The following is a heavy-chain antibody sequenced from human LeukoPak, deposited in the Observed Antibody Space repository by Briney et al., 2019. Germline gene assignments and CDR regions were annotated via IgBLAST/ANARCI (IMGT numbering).Heavy chain of an antibody. CDR1: GGSISSSNDH. D-gene: IGHD3-22*01. Sequence: KPSETLSLTCTVSGGSISSSNDHWGWIRQPPGKGLEWIGSMYYSGSGYYNPSLKSRVTISVDTSKNQFSLKLTSVTAADTAVYFCVDYDTQKGWFDPWGQGTLVSVSS. CDR2: MYYSGSG. V-gene: IGHV4-39*07. J-gene: IGHJ5*02. CDR3: VDYDTQKGWFDP.